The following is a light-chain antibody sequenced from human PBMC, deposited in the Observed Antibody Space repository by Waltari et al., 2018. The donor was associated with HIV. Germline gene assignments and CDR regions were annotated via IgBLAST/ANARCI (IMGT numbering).Light chain of an antibody. CDR1: SSNVGSNN. Sequence: QSVLTQPPSASGTPGQRVTISCSGGSSNVGSNNVHWYQQLTGEAPKLLLYFTKQQPAGLPGRFSGSKSGTSASLTISGLQSEDEADYYCAARDDSLHGVVFGGGTKGTVL. CDR3: AARDDSLHGVV. CDR2: FTK. V-gene: IGLV1-44*01. J-gene: IGLJ3*02.